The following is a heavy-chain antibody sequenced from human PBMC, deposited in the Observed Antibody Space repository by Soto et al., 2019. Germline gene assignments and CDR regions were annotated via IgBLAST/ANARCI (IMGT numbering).Heavy chain of an antibody. CDR3: ARGLGYCSGGSCYPEGYFDY. D-gene: IGHD2-15*01. Sequence: SETLSLTCTVSGGSISSYYWSWIRQPPGKGLEWIGYIYYSGSTNYNPSLKSRVTISVDKSKNQFSLKLSSVTAADTAVYYCARGLGYCSGGSCYPEGYFDYWGQGTLVTVSS. J-gene: IGHJ4*02. CDR1: GGSISSYY. V-gene: IGHV4-59*01. CDR2: IYYSGST.